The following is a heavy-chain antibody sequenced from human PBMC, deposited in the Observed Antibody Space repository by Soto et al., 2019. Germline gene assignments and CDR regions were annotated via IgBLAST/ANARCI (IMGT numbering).Heavy chain of an antibody. J-gene: IGHJ4*02. CDR1: GYTFTSHS. V-gene: IGHV1-46*01. CDR3: ARRYCSGGSCFCDY. Sequence: QVQLVQSGAEVKKPGASVKVSCKASGYTFTSHSIHWVRQAPGQGLEWMGIVNRSGVTANYAQKFHGRVTMTRDTSTNTVYMELSSLRSEDTAVYYCARRYCSGGSCFCDYWGQGTLVSVSS. D-gene: IGHD2-15*01. CDR2: VNRSGVTA.